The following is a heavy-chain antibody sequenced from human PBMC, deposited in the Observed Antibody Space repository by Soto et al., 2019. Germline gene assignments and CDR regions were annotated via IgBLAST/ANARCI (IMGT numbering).Heavy chain of an antibody. CDR2: ISGSGVDT. J-gene: IGHJ4*02. V-gene: IGHV3-23*04. D-gene: IGHD2-21*02. Sequence: EVQVVQSGGGSVQPGGSLRLSCEASGFTFRSYGMTWVRQAPGKGLEWVAGISGSGVDTKYADSVKGRFIIARDNSMNKMYLQMNNLRVEDTAVYFCAIGGAYCYGDCTRAHWGQGTLVTVSS. CDR3: AIGGAYCYGDCTRAH. CDR1: GFTFRSYG.